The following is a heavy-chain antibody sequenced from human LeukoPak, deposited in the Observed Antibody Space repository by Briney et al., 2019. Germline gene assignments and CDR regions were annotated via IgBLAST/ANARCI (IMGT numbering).Heavy chain of an antibody. D-gene: IGHD5-12*01. V-gene: IGHV3-74*01. CDR1: GLTFSSHW. J-gene: IGHJ4*02. Sequence: GGSLRLSCAASGLTFSSHWMHWVRQAPGKGLVWVSRITNDGSSTTYADSVKGRFTISRDNAKNSLYLQMNSLRAEDTAVYYCARATKVGFDYWGQGTLVTVSS. CDR3: ARATKVGFDY. CDR2: ITNDGSST.